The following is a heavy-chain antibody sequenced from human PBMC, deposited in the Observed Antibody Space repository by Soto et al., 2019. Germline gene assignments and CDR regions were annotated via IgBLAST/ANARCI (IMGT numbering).Heavy chain of an antibody. Sequence: PSETLSLTCAVYGGSFSGYYWSWIRQPPGKGLEWIGELNHSGSTNYNPSLKSRVTISVDTSKNQFSLKLSSVTAADTAVYYCARGGSEQLVLYYYYGMDVWGQGTTVTVSS. J-gene: IGHJ6*02. V-gene: IGHV4-34*01. D-gene: IGHD6-6*01. CDR2: LNHSGST. CDR1: GGSFSGYY. CDR3: ARGGSEQLVLYYYYGMDV.